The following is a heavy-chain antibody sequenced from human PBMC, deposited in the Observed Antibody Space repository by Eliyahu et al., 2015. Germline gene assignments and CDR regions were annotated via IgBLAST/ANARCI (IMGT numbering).Heavy chain of an antibody. CDR1: GFSFSXXV. CDR3: AKGWENHDFWTGHYTGIVWDS. J-gene: IGHJ4*02. D-gene: IGHD3/OR15-3a*01. Sequence: EVQLLESGGGWVRPGXSQRLSCTSDSGFSFSXXVMSXVRQXPGKGLXXVAVISGRGERKYYGXSVKGRFTIPRDNIKNTVYLQMNSLRAEDTAVYYCAKGWENHDFWTGHYTGIVWDSWGQGTLVTVSS. V-gene: IGHV3-23*01. CDR2: ISGRGERK.